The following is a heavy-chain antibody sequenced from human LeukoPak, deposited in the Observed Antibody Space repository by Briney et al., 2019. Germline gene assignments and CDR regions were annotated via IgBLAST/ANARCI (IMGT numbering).Heavy chain of an antibody. J-gene: IGHJ4*02. CDR3: ARGGSGQTTVRPFDF. D-gene: IGHD4-11*01. Sequence: QSGGSLRLSCAASGFTFSSYAMSWVRQAPGKGLEWVSAISSSGGNTYYADSVKGRFTISRDNSKNTLYLQMNSLRAEDTAVYYCARGGSGQTTVRPFDFWGQGILVTVSS. CDR2: ISSSGGNT. V-gene: IGHV3-23*01. CDR1: GFTFSSYA.